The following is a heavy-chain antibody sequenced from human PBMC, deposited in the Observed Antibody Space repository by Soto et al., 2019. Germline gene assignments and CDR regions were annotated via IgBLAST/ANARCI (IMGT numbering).Heavy chain of an antibody. CDR2: INHSGST. V-gene: IGHV4-34*01. CDR1: GGSFSGYY. CDR3: AREDMDVYGDYHALVWFDP. Sequence: SETLSLTCAVYGGSFSGYYWSWIRQPPGKGLEWIGEINHSGSTNYNPSPKSRVTISVDTSKNQFSLKLSSVTAADTAVYYCAREDMDVYGDYHALVWFDPWGQGTLVTVSS. J-gene: IGHJ5*02. D-gene: IGHD4-17*01.